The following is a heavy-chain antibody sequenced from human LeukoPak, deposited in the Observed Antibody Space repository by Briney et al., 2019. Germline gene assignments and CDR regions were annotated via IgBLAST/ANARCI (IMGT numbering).Heavy chain of an antibody. CDR3: ARAMTSHYFDY. J-gene: IGHJ4*02. D-gene: IGHD2-21*02. Sequence: SQTLSLTCTVSGGSFSSGFYWSWIRQPPGQGLEWIGYIYYSGGTYYNPSLTSQVSILLDTSKKQFSLKLTSVTVADTAVYYCARAMTSHYFDYWGQGTLVTVSS. CDR2: IYYSGGT. CDR1: GGSFSSGFY. V-gene: IGHV4-31*01.